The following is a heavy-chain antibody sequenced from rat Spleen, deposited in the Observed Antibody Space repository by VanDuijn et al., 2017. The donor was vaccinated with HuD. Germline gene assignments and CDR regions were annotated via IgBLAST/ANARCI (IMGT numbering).Heavy chain of an antibody. J-gene: IGHJ2*01. D-gene: IGHD5-1*01. CDR1: GFTFSNYD. CDR2: ISYDGSST. CDR3: ARHGLGEDY. V-gene: IGHV5-29*01. Sequence: EVQLVESGGGLVQPGRSLKLSCAASGFTFSNYDMAWVRPAPTKGLEWVASISYDGSSTYYRDSVKGRFTISRDNAKSTLYLQMDSLRSEDTATYYCARHGLGEDYWGQGVMVTVSS.